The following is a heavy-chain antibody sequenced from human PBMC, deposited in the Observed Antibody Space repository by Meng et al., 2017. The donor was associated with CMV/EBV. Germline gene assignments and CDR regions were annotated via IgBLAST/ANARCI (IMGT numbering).Heavy chain of an antibody. CDR2: IYYSGST. V-gene: IGHV4-39*07. CDR3: ATGDYYYYMDV. CDR1: GGSISSSSYY. Sequence: QVQLQESGPGLVKPSETLSLTCTVSGGSISSSSYYWGWTRQPPGKGLEWIGSIYYSGSTYYNPSLKSRVTISVDTSKNQFSLKLSSVTAADTAVYYCATGDYYYYMDVWGKGTMVTVSS. J-gene: IGHJ6*03. D-gene: IGHD3-10*01.